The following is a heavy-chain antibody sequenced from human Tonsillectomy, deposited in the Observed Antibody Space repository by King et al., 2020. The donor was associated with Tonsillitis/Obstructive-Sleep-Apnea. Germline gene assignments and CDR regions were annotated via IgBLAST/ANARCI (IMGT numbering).Heavy chain of an antibody. CDR3: ARDRAILVVAATLDAFDI. J-gene: IGHJ3*02. CDR1: GFTFSSYS. D-gene: IGHD2-15*01. V-gene: IGHV3-48*02. Sequence: VQLVESGGGLVQPGGSLRLSCAASGFTFSSYSMNWVRQAPGKGLEWVSYISSSSSTIYYADSVKGRFTISRDNAKNSLYLQMNSLRDEDTAVYYCARDRAILVVAATLDAFDIWGQGTMVTVPS. CDR2: ISSSSSTI.